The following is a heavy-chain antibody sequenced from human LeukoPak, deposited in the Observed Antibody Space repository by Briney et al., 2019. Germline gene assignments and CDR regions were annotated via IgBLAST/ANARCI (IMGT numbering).Heavy chain of an antibody. V-gene: IGHV4-59*01. CDR3: ARDPGDAFDI. J-gene: IGHJ3*02. D-gene: IGHD3-10*01. Sequence: PSETLSLTCTVSGGSISSYYWSWIRQPPGKGLEWIGYIYYSGSTNYNPSLKTRITISVDTTKNQFSLKLSCVTAADTAVYYCARDPGDAFDIWGQGTMVSVSS. CDR2: IYYSGST. CDR1: GGSISSYY.